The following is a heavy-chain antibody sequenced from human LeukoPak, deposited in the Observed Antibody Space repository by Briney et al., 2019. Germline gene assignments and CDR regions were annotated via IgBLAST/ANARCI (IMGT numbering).Heavy chain of an antibody. CDR3: ARLRRLDY. D-gene: IGHD2-21*01. CDR1: GYSISSGYY. CDR2: IYHSGST. Sequence: PSETLSLTCTVSGYSISSGYYWGWIRQPPGKGLEWIGSIYHSGSTYYNPSLKSRVTISVDTSKNQFSLKLSSVTAADTAVYYCARLRRLDYWGQGTLVTVSS. J-gene: IGHJ4*02. V-gene: IGHV4-38-2*02.